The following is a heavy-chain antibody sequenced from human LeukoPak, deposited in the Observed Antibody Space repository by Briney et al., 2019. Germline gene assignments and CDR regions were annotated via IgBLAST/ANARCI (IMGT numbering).Heavy chain of an antibody. Sequence: PSETLSLTCTVSGGSISSYYWSWIRQPPGKGLEWIGYIYYSGSTNYNPSLKSRVTISVDTSKNQFSLKLSSVTAADTAVYYCARHSYGWLQLPLGGLDYWGQGTLVTVSS. CDR1: GGSISSYY. D-gene: IGHD5-24*01. J-gene: IGHJ4*02. CDR2: IYYSGST. CDR3: ARHSYGWLQLPLGGLDY. V-gene: IGHV4-59*08.